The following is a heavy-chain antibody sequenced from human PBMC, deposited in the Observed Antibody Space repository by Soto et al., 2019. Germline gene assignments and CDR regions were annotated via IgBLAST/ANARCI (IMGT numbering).Heavy chain of an antibody. CDR3: ARGSLDSSGYYSIDY. CDR2: INHSGGT. V-gene: IGHV4-34*01. Sequence: PSETLSLTCAVYGGSFSGYYWSWIRQPPGKGLEWIGEINHSGGTNYNPSLKSRVTISVDTSKNQFSLKLSSVTAADTAVYYCARGSLDSSGYYSIDYWGQGTLVTVSS. D-gene: IGHD3-22*01. CDR1: GGSFSGYY. J-gene: IGHJ4*02.